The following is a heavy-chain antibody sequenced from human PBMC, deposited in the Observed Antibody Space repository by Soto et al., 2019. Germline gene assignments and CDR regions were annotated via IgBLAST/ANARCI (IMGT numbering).Heavy chain of an antibody. CDR3: ARLARVSYSLDY. J-gene: IGHJ4*02. D-gene: IGHD3-10*01. CDR1: GGTFSSYT. Sequence: SVKVSCKASGGTFSSYTISWVRQTPGQGLEWMGRIIPILGIANYAQKFQGRVTITADKSTSTAYMELSSLRSEDTAVYYCARLARVSYSLDYWAQGNLVTVSS. CDR2: IIPILGIA. V-gene: IGHV1-69*02.